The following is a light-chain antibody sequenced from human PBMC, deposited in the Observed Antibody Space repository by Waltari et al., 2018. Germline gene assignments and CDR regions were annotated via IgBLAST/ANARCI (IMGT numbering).Light chain of an antibody. Sequence: DIVMTQSPDSLAVSLGERATINCKSSQSTLYSSKSKNYLAWYQQKPGQPPKLLINRASIRESGVPDRFSGSGSGTDFTLTIGSLQAEDVAIYYCQQYYNTPRTFGQGTKVEIK. V-gene: IGKV4-1*01. CDR2: RAS. CDR3: QQYYNTPRT. CDR1: QSTLYSSKSKNY. J-gene: IGKJ1*01.